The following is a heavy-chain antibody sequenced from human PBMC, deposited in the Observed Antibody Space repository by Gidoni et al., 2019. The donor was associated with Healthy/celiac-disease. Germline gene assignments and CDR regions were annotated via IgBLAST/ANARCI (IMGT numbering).Heavy chain of an antibody. Sequence: QVQLVQSGAEVKKPGASVTVSCKASGYTFTSSYMHWVRQAPGQGLEWMGIINPSGGSTSYAQKFQGRVTMTRDTSTSTVYMELSSLRSEDTAVYYCARVPYYGSGSLYGLDYWGQGTLVTVSS. CDR3: ARVPYYGSGSLYGLDY. D-gene: IGHD3-10*01. J-gene: IGHJ4*02. CDR1: GYTFTSSY. V-gene: IGHV1-46*01. CDR2: INPSGGST.